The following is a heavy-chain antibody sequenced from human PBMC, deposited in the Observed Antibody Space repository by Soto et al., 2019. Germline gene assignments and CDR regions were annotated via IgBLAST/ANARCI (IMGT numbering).Heavy chain of an antibody. J-gene: IGHJ4*02. V-gene: IGHV1-69*01. CDR1: GGFFSSNA. Sequence: QVQLVQSGAEVKKPGSSVKVSCQASGGFFSSNAISWVRQAPGQGLEWMGGILPIFHTTHYAQKFQGRVTSTADESTSTAYMELSSLKSEDTALYYCATGGRGYSSAPRFYFEYWGQGTLVPVSS. CDR3: ATGGRGYSSAPRFYFEY. D-gene: IGHD5-18*01. CDR2: ILPIFHTT.